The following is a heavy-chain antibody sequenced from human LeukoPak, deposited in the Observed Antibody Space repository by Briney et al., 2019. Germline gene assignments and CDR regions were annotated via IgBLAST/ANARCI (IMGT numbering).Heavy chain of an antibody. D-gene: IGHD3-22*01. CDR2: IHTSGST. Sequence: PSETLSLTCTVSGGSISSYYWNWIRQPAGKGLEWIGRIHTSGSTNYNPSLKSRVTMSVDTSKNQFSLKLSSVTAADTAVYYCAFHYYDSSGYYFAGGFDYWGQGTLVTVSS. V-gene: IGHV4-4*07. CDR3: AFHYYDSSGYYFAGGFDY. CDR1: GGSISSYY. J-gene: IGHJ4*02.